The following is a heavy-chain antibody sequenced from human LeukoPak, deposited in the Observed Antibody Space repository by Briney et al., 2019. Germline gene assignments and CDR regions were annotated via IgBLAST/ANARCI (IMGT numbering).Heavy chain of an antibody. J-gene: IGHJ4*02. V-gene: IGHV1-24*01. CDR2: FDPEDGET. CDR3: ARVRSQLQYIPYYFDY. Sequence: ASVKVSCKVSGYTLTELSMHWVRQAPGKGLEWMGGFDPEDGETIYAQKFQGRVTMTEDTSTDTAYMELSSLRSEDTAVYYCARVRSQLQYIPYYFDYWGQGTLVTVSS. CDR1: GYTLTELS. D-gene: IGHD2-2*02.